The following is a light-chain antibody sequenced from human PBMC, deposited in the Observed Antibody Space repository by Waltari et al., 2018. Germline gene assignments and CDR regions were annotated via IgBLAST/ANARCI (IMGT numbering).Light chain of an antibody. V-gene: IGKV2-28*01. J-gene: IGKJ3*01. CDR3: MEALEIPFS. CDR1: RSLLYSDGYNY. CDR2: LAS. Sequence: IVMTQSPVSLPVTPGEPASITCRSSRSLLYSDGYNYVDWYLQKPGQSPQLLLYLASHRASGVPDRCSGSGSGTEFTLKISKMEPEDVGVYFCMEALEIPFSFGPGTTVEIK.